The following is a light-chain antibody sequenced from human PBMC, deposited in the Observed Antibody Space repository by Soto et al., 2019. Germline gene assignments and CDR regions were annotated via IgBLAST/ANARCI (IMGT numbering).Light chain of an antibody. V-gene: IGKV3-20*01. CDR1: QSVSNNQ. CDR2: GAS. CDR3: QQYGPSPWT. J-gene: IGKJ1*01. Sequence: EIVLTQSPGTLSLSPGERATLSCRASQSVSNNQLAWYQHKPGQSPRLLIYGASSRAAGIPDRFSGSGSGTDFTLTISRLEPEDFAVYYCQQYGPSPWTFGQGTKVEI.